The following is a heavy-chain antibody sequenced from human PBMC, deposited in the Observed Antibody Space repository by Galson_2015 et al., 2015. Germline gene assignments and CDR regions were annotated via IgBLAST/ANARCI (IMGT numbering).Heavy chain of an antibody. CDR1: GFTFSSYA. Sequence: SLRLSCAASGFTFSSYAMSWVRQAPGKGLEWVSAISGSGGSTYYADSVKGRFTISRDNSKNTLYLQMNSLRAEDTAVYYCAKGDDSSGYYYAGDYWGQGTLVTVSS. CDR3: AKGDDSSGYYYAGDY. J-gene: IGHJ4*02. CDR2: ISGSGGST. V-gene: IGHV3-23*01. D-gene: IGHD3-22*01.